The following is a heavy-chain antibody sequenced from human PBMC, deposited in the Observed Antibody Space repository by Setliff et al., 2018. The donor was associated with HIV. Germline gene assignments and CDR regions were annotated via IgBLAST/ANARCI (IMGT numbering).Heavy chain of an antibody. Sequence: PGGSLRLSCAASGLTFSSYSMNWVRQAPGKGLEWVSSISSSSSYIYYADSVKGRFTISRDNAKNSLYLQMNSLRAEDTAVYYCARALYYYDSFDAFDIWGQGTMVTV. D-gene: IGHD3-22*01. J-gene: IGHJ3*02. CDR1: GLTFSSYS. CDR2: ISSSSSYI. CDR3: ARALYYYDSFDAFDI. V-gene: IGHV3-21*01.